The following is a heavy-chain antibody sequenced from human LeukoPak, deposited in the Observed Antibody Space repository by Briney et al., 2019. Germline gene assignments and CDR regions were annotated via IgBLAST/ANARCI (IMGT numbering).Heavy chain of an antibody. CDR3: AREDYGDYVNY. J-gene: IGHJ4*02. CDR2: INHSGST. D-gene: IGHD4-17*01. CDR1: GGSFSGYY. V-gene: IGHV4-34*01. Sequence: SETLPLTCAVYGGSFSGYYWSWIRQPPGKGLEWIGEINHSGSTNYNPFLKSRVTISVDTSKNQFSLKLSSVTAADTAVYYCAREDYGDYVNYWGQGTLVTVSS.